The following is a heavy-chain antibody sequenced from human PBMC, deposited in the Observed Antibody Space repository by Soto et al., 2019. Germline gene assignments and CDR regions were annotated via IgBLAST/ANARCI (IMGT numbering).Heavy chain of an antibody. Sequence: QVQLVHSGAEVKKPGSSVKVSCKASGGTFSSYTISWVRQAPGQGLEWMGRIIPILGIANYAQKFQGRVTITADKSTSTAYMELSSLRSEDTAVYYCARDYYDFWSGYSSWFDPWGQGTLVTVSS. V-gene: IGHV1-69*02. CDR3: ARDYYDFWSGYSSWFDP. D-gene: IGHD3-3*01. CDR2: IIPILGIA. J-gene: IGHJ5*02. CDR1: GGTFSSYT.